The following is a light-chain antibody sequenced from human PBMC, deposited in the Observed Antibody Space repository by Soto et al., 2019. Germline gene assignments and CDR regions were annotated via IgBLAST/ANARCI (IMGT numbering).Light chain of an antibody. CDR3: CAYAGSNNWN. Sequence: QSALTQPPSASGSPGQSVTISCTGTSSDVGGYNYVSWYQQHPGKAPKLMIYEVSKRPSGVPDRFSGSKSGNTASLTVSGLQAEDEAYYYCCAYAGSNNWNFGTGTKLTVL. V-gene: IGLV2-8*01. J-gene: IGLJ1*01. CDR1: SSDVGGYNY. CDR2: EVS.